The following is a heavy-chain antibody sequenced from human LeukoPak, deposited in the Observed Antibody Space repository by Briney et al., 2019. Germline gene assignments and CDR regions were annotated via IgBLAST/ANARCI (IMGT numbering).Heavy chain of an antibody. CDR3: ARQPALTHPHFDY. J-gene: IGHJ4*02. CDR2: IYYSGNT. V-gene: IGHV4-39*01. CDR1: GGSISTIAYY. Sequence: SETLSLTCIVSGGSISTIAYYWGWIRQPPGDGLQWIVSIYYSGNTYYNSPLNSPLTISVHTSTSQFSLRLISVTAADTAFYFCARQPALTHPHFDYWGQGTLATVSS.